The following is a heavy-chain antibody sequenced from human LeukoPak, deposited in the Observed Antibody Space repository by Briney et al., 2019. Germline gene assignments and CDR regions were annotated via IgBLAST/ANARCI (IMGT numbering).Heavy chain of an antibody. CDR2: IYNSGST. Sequence: SETLSLTCTVSGGSISSYYWSWIRQPPGKGLEWIGYIYNSGSTNYNPSLKSRVTISVDTSKNQFSLKLSSVAAADTAVYYCARESLDGAGTFDYWGQGTLVTVSS. D-gene: IGHD6-13*01. CDR1: GGSISSYY. CDR3: ARESLDGAGTFDY. J-gene: IGHJ4*02. V-gene: IGHV4-59*01.